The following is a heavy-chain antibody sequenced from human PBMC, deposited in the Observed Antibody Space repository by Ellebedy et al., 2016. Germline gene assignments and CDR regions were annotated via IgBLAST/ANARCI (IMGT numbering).Heavy chain of an antibody. V-gene: IGHV5-51*01. D-gene: IGHD3-10*01. CDR3: ARARVRGIIGGMDV. CDR2: IYLGDSDT. Sequence: ASVKVSCKGSGDTFTGYWIGWVRQLPGKGLEWMGIIYLGDSDTKYSPSFQGQVTISADKSIDTAYLQWSSLKASDTAMYYCARARVRGIIGGMDVWGQGTTVTVSS. J-gene: IGHJ6*02. CDR1: GDTFTGYW.